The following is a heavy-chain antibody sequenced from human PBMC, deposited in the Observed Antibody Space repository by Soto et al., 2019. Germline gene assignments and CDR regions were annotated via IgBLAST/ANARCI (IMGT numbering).Heavy chain of an antibody. CDR2: IYYSGST. J-gene: IGHJ4*02. V-gene: IGHV4-30-4*01. Sequence: PSETLSLTCTVSGGSISSGDYYWSWIRQSPGEGLEWIAYIYYSGSTYYNPSLRSRVVISVDTSNNHFSLKMSSVTAADTAVYYCARGDYGTKTSFDFWGQGSLVTVSS. CDR3: ARGDYGTKTSFDF. CDR1: GGSISSGDYY. D-gene: IGHD4-17*01.